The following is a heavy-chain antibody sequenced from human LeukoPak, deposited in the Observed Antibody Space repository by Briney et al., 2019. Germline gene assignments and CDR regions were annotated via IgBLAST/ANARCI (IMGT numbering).Heavy chain of an antibody. CDR1: GFTYSSYG. Sequence: GRSLRLSCAASGFTYSSYGMHWVRQAPGKGLEWVAVISYDGSNKYYADSVKGRFTISRDNSKNTLYLQMNSLRAEDTAVYYCAKDRAGYCSGGSCYRSDYWGLGTLVTVSS. J-gene: IGHJ4*02. CDR2: ISYDGSNK. D-gene: IGHD2-15*01. CDR3: AKDRAGYCSGGSCYRSDY. V-gene: IGHV3-30*18.